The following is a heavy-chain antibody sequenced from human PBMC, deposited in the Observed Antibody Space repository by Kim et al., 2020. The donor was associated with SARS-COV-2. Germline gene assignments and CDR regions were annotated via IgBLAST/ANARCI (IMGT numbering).Heavy chain of an antibody. D-gene: IGHD7-27*01. V-gene: IGHV4-34*01. J-gene: IGHJ3*01. Sequence: NPSRKSRITISVDTTKNQFSLKLRSVTAADTAVYYCASLHQLGAVTGAFNGWGQGTMVTVSS. CDR3: ASLHQLGAVTGAFNG.